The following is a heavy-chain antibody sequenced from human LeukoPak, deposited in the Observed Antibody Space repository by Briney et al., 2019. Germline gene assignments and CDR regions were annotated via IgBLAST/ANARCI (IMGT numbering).Heavy chain of an antibody. CDR2: ISYPGST. CDR3: ARIGSYYDSSGHITGGWFDP. CDR1: GGSISSYY. J-gene: IGHJ5*02. Sequence: SETLSLTCTVSGGSISSYYWSWIRQPPGKGLDWIGYISYPGSTNYNPSLNSRVTISIDTSKNQFSLKLSSVTAADTAVYYCARIGSYYDSSGHITGGWFDPWGQGTLVTVSS. V-gene: IGHV4-59*01. D-gene: IGHD3-22*01.